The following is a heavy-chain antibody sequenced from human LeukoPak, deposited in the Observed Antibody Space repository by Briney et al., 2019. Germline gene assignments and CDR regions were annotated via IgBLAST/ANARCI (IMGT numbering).Heavy chain of an antibody. CDR2: ISTGGST. Sequence: SETLSLTCTVSGASISSSYCTWIRQPAGEGLEWIGRISTGGSTNYNPSLKSRVTISVDTSKNQFSLKLSSVTAADTAVYYCARDRGYYYGMDVWGQGTTVTVSS. V-gene: IGHV4-4*07. CDR3: ARDRGYYYGMDV. J-gene: IGHJ6*02. CDR1: GASISSSY.